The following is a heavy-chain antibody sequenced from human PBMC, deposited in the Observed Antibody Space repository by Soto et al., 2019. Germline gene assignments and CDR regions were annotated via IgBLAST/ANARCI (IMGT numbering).Heavy chain of an antibody. V-gene: IGHV3-74*01. D-gene: IGHD3-3*01. Sequence: GGSLRLSCASSGFTLINFWMHWVRQVPGKGLVWVSRINDDGSRTKYADSVEGRLTISRDTAKNTLYLQMDSLRVEDTAVYYCVRDHHDYDFWSGNPRGYFDLWGRGTLVTVSS. J-gene: IGHJ2*01. CDR1: GFTLINFW. CDR2: INDDGSRT. CDR3: VRDHHDYDFWSGNPRGYFDL.